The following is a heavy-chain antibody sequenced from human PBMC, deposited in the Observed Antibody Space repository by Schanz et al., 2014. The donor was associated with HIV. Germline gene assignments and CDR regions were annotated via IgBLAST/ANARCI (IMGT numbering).Heavy chain of an antibody. CDR2: ISGSGGST. CDR3: YGDESGY. V-gene: IGHV3-23*01. CDR1: RFTFNTYA. D-gene: IGHD4-17*01. J-gene: IGHJ4*02. Sequence: VQLLESGGGLVQPGGSLRLSCVASRFTFNTYAMSWVRQAPGKGLEWVSAISGSGGSTYYADSVKGRFTISRDNSKNTLYLQMNSLRAEDTAVYYCYGDESGYWGQGTLVTVSS.